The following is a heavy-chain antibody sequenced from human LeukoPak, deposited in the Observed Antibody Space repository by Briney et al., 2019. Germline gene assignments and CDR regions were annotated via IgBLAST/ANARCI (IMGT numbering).Heavy chain of an antibody. V-gene: IGHV3-7*03. CDR2: IKQDGSEK. D-gene: IGHD3-22*01. Sequence: GGSLRLSCAASGFIFSSYWMSWVRQAPGKGLEWVANIKQDGSEKYYVDSVKGRFTISRDNAKNSLCLQMNSLRAEDTAVNYCARASGSQNHYYDSSGSYYGMDVWGQGTTVTVSS. CDR3: ARASGSQNHYYDSSGSYYGMDV. J-gene: IGHJ6*02. CDR1: GFIFSSYW.